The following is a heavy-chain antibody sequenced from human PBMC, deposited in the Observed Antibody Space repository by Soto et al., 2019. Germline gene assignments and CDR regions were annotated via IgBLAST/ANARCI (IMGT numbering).Heavy chain of an antibody. CDR1: GFTFSSYA. Sequence: QVQLVESGGGVVQPGRSLRLSCAASGFTFSSYAMHWVRQAPGKGLEWVAVISYDGSNKYYADSVKGRFTISRDNSKNKLYLQMNSLRAEDTAVYYCASDVGAVAVDSYFDLWGRGTLVTVSS. V-gene: IGHV3-30-3*01. J-gene: IGHJ2*01. CDR3: ASDVGAVAVDSYFDL. CDR2: ISYDGSNK. D-gene: IGHD6-19*01.